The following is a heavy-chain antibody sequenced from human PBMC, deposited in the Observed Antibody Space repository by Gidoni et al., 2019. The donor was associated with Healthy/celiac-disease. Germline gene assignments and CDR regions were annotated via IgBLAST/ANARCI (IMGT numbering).Heavy chain of an antibody. V-gene: IGHV3-48*01. CDR3: ARDHYGDLDY. Sequence: EVQLVESGGGLVQPGGSLRLSCAASGFTFSSYSMNWVRQAPGKGLEWVSYISSSSSTIYYADSVKGRFTISRDNAKNSLYLQMNSLRAEDTAVYYCARDHYGDLDYWGQGTLVTVSS. J-gene: IGHJ4*02. D-gene: IGHD4-17*01. CDR2: ISSSSSTI. CDR1: GFTFSSYS.